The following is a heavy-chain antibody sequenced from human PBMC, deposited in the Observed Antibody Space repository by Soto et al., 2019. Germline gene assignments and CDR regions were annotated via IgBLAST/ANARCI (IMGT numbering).Heavy chain of an antibody. D-gene: IGHD5-18*01. CDR1: GGSISSYY. V-gene: IGHV4-59*01. CDR2: IYYSGST. J-gene: IGHJ4*02. CDR3: ARAGWARQAKGLWSQPRPEYYFDY. Sequence: QVQLQESGPGLVKPSETLSLTCTVSGGSISSYYWSWIRQPPGKGLEWIGYIYYSGSTNYNPSLKSRVTLSVDTSKNQFSLKLSSVTAADTAVYFRARAGWARQAKGLWSQPRPEYYFDYWGQGTLVTVSS.